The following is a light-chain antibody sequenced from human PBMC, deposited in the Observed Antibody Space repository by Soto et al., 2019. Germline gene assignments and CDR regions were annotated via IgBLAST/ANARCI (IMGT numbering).Light chain of an antibody. V-gene: IGKV1-5*03. CDR1: QSVGNW. Sequence: DIQMTQSPSTLSASVGDRVTITCRASQSVGNWLAWYQQKPGKVPELLIFQASTLETGVPSRFSGSGSGTEFTPSISSLQPDDFATYYCQHYDVYPYSFGQGTKLEIK. CDR2: QAS. J-gene: IGKJ2*01. CDR3: QHYDVYPYS.